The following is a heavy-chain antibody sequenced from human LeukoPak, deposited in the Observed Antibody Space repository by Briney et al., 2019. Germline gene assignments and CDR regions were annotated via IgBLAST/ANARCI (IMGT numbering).Heavy chain of an antibody. CDR3: AKDQGSYGDYERYYYYGMDV. D-gene: IGHD4-17*01. CDR1: GFPFSSYA. CDR2: ISYDGSNK. Sequence: PGGSLRLSCAASGFPFSSYAMHWVRQAPGKGLEWVAVISYDGSNKYYADSVKGRFTISRDNSKNTLYLQMNSLRAEDTAVYYCAKDQGSYGDYERYYYYGMDVWGQGTTVTVSS. J-gene: IGHJ6*02. V-gene: IGHV3-30-3*01.